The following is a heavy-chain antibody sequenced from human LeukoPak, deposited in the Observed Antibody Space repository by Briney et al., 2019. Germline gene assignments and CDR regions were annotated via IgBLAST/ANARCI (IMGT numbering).Heavy chain of an antibody. CDR3: ARKAYYYDSSGYAFDI. D-gene: IGHD3-22*01. J-gene: IGHJ3*02. CDR1: GGSISSYY. CDR2: IYYSGST. Sequence: SETLSLTCTVSGGSISSYYWSWIRQPPGKGLEWIGYIYYSGSTNYNPSLKSRVTISVDTSKNQFSLKLSSVTAADTAVYYCARKAYYYDSSGYAFDIWGQGTMVTVSS. V-gene: IGHV4-59*12.